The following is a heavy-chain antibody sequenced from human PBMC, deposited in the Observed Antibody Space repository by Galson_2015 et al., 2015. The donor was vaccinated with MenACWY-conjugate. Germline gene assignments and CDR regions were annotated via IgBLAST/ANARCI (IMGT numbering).Heavy chain of an antibody. J-gene: IGHJ4*02. CDR3: ARLGNGSALFYFDF. CDR2: IYPADSDV. V-gene: IGHV5-51*01. CDR1: GYSFTNYW. Sequence: QSGAEVKKPGESLKISCMTSGYSFTNYWIGWARLMPGKGLEWMGIIYPADSDVRYSPSFRGQVTISADRSISTAYVQWSSLKASDTAVYYCARLGNGSALFYFDFWGQGTLVTVSS. D-gene: IGHD4-23*01.